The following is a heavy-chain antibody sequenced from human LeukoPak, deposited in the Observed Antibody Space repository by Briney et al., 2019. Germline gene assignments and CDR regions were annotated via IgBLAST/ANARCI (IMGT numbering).Heavy chain of an antibody. J-gene: IGHJ4*02. CDR2: IWYDGSNK. V-gene: IGHV3-33*01. CDR1: GFTFSSYG. D-gene: IGHD2-15*01. CDR3: ARDFAAYCSGSSCYSPYFDY. Sequence: GRSLRLSCAASGFTFSSYGMHWVRQAPGKGLEWVAVIWYDGSNKYYADSVKGRFTISRDNSKNTLYLQMNSLRAEDTAVYYCARDFAAYCSGSSCYSPYFDYWGQGTLVTVSS.